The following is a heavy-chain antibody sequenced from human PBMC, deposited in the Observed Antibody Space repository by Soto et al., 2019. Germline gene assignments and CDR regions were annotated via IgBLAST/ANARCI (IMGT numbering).Heavy chain of an antibody. J-gene: IGHJ4*02. D-gene: IGHD2-8*01. CDR3: AIDPHIVRMVYAAGLYYFDY. Sequence: QVQLVQSGAEVKKPGASVKVSCKASGYTFTSYGISWVRQAPGQGLEWMGWISAYNGNTNYAQKLQGRVTMTTDTSTSTAYMELRSLRSDDTAVYYCAIDPHIVRMVYAAGLYYFDYCGQGTLVTVSS. CDR1: GYTFTSYG. V-gene: IGHV1-18*01. CDR2: ISAYNGNT.